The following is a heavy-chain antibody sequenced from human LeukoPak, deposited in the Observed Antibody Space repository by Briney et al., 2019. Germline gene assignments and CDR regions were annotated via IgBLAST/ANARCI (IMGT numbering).Heavy chain of an antibody. CDR3: ARDYYDSSGYYYYYYMDV. Sequence: PGGSLRLSCVASGFTLSSYWMNWVRQAPGKGLEWVSYISSSSSTIYYADSVKGRFTISRDNAKNSLYLQMNSLRAEDTAVYYCARDYYDSSGYYYYYYMDVWGKGTTVTVSS. V-gene: IGHV3-48*01. CDR1: GFTLSSYW. CDR2: ISSSSSTI. D-gene: IGHD3-22*01. J-gene: IGHJ6*03.